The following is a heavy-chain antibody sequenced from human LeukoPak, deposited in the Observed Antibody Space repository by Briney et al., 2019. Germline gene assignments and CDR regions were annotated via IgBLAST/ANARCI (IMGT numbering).Heavy chain of an antibody. CDR1: GFTFSDYW. J-gene: IGHJ4*02. V-gene: IGHV3-7*01. Sequence: PGGSLRLSCAASGFTFSDYWMSWIRQTPGKGLEWVANIKEDGSQKYYVDSVKGRFIISRDNAKNSLYLQMNSVRAEDSAVYYCARDPIVYLGWDFWGQGTLVTVSS. CDR3: ARDPIVYLGWDF. CDR2: IKEDGSQK. D-gene: IGHD2-8*01.